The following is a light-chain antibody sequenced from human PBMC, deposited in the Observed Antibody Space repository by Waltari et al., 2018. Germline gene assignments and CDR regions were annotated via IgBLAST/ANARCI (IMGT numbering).Light chain of an antibody. CDR1: SSDAGGYNY. CDR3: SSYAGSNNVV. Sequence: QSALPQPPSASGSPGQSVTISCTGTSSDAGGYNYVSWYQQHPGKAPKLMIYEVSKRPSGVPDRFSGSKSGNTASLTVSGLQAEDEADYYCSSYAGSNNVVFGGGTRLTVL. CDR2: EVS. J-gene: IGLJ3*02. V-gene: IGLV2-8*01.